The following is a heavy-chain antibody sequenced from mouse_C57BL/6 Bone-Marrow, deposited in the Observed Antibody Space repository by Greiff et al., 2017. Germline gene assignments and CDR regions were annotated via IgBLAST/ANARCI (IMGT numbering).Heavy chain of an antibody. V-gene: IGHV1-55*01. CDR1: GYTFTSYW. D-gene: IGHD2-3*01. CDR2: IYPGSGST. Sequence: VQLQQPGAELVKPGASVKMSCKASGYTFTSYWITWVKQRPGQGLEWIGDIYPGSGSTNYNEKLKSKATLTVDTSSSTAYMQLSSLTSEDSAVYYCARGGLYDGYYWYFDVWGTGTTVTVSS. CDR3: ARGGLYDGYYWYFDV. J-gene: IGHJ1*03.